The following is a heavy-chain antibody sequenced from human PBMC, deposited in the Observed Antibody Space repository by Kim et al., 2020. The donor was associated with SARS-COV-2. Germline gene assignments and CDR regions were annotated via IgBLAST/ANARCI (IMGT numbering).Heavy chain of an antibody. CDR2: IIPIFGTA. CDR1: GGTFSSYA. CDR3: ARVGCSSTSCYDFDHWFDP. D-gene: IGHD2-2*01. Sequence: SVKVSCKASGGTFSSYAISWVRQAPGQGLEWMGGIIPIFGTANYAQKFQGRVTITADESTSTAYMELSSLRSEDTAVYYCARVGCSSTSCYDFDHWFDPWGQGTLVTVSS. J-gene: IGHJ5*02. V-gene: IGHV1-69*13.